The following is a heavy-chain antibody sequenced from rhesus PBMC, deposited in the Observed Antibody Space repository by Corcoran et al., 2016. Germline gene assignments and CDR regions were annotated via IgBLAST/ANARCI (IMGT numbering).Heavy chain of an antibody. CDR3: ARLEWELQIDY. CDR2: IDGYREGT. CDR1: GGSISGYY. D-gene: IGHD1-44*02. Sequence: QVQLQESGPGLVKPSETLSLTCTVSGGSISGYYWSWLRKPPGKGLEWIGNIDGYREGTNDKPSLKSGGTISKDTTKNQFSLKLSSVTAADTAVYYCARLEWELQIDYWGQGVLVTVSS. J-gene: IGHJ4*01. V-gene: IGHV4-81*01.